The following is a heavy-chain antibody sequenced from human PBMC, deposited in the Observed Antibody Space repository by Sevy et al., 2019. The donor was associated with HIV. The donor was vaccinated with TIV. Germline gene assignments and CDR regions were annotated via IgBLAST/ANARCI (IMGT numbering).Heavy chain of an antibody. J-gene: IGHJ4*02. CDR1: GFSLSGYG. Sequence: GGSLRLSCAASGFSLSGYGMHWVRQAPGKGLEWVAVIWYDGSNKEYADSVKGQFTISRDNSKNTLYLQMNSLRAEDTAVYYCARESIGVAGSRYYFKYWGQGALVTVS. V-gene: IGHV3-33*01. D-gene: IGHD6-19*01. CDR3: ARESIGVAGSRYYFKY. CDR2: IWYDGSNK.